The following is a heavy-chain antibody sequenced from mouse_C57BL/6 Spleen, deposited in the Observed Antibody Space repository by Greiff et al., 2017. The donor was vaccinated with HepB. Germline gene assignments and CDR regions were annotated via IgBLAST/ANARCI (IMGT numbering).Heavy chain of an antibody. V-gene: IGHV1-59*01. J-gene: IGHJ3*01. CDR3: ARRGAQATFAY. CDR2: IDPSDSYT. Sequence: QVQLQQPGAELVRPGTSVKLSCKASGYTFTSYWMHWVKQRPGQGLEWIGVIDPSDSYTNYNQKFKGKATLTVDTSSSTAYMQLSSLTSEDSAVYYCARRGAQATFAYWGQGTLVTVSA. CDR1: GYTFTSYW. D-gene: IGHD3-2*02.